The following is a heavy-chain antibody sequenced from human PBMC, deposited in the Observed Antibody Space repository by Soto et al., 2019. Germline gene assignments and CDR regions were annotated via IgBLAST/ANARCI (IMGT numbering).Heavy chain of an antibody. CDR2: ISWNSGSI. D-gene: IGHD1-1*01. V-gene: IGHV3-9*01. CDR3: AKDITGQLERRLAPVPGAFDI. CDR1: GFTFDDYA. Sequence: GGSLRLSCAASGFTFDDYAMHWVRQAPGKGLEWVSGISWNSGSIGYADSVKGRFTISRDNAKNSLYLQMNSLRAEDTALYYCAKDITGQLERRLAPVPGAFDIWGQGTMVTVSS. J-gene: IGHJ3*02.